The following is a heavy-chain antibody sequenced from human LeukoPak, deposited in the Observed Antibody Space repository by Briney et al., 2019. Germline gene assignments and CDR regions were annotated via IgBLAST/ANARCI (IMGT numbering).Heavy chain of an antibody. D-gene: IGHD6-13*01. V-gene: IGHV3-9*01. J-gene: IGHJ4*02. CDR3: TKSPRWAAAPDY. CDR2: VSWNSGNI. Sequence: GGSLRLSCAASGFTFADYAMQWVRQAPGKGLEWVSGVSWNSGNIGYAESVKGRFTISRDNAKNSLYLQMNSLRAEDTALYYCTKSPRWAAAPDYWGRGTLVTVSS. CDR1: GFTFADYA.